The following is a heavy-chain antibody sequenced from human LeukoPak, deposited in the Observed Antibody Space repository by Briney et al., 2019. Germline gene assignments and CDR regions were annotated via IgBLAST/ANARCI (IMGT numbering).Heavy chain of an antibody. V-gene: IGHV3-13*01. CDR1: GFTFSSYD. CDR3: ARGGAPGYSYGYPGDY. CDR2: IGTAGDT. Sequence: PGGSLRLSCAASGFTFSSYDMHWVRPATGKCLEWVSAIGTAGDTYYPGSVKGRFTISRENAKNSLYLQMNSLRAGDTAVYYCARGGAPGYSYGYPGDYWGQGTLVTASS. D-gene: IGHD5-18*01. J-gene: IGHJ4*02.